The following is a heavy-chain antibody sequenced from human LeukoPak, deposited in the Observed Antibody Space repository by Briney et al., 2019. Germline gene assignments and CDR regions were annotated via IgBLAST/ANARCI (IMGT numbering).Heavy chain of an antibody. V-gene: IGHV4-59*01. CDR3: ARVGTYGSGSYLSWLDY. J-gene: IGHJ4*02. Sequence: PSETLSLTCTVSGGSISSYYWSRIRQPPGKGLEWIGYIYYSGSTNYNPSLKSRVTISADTSKNQFSLKLSSVTAADTAVYYCARVGTYGSGSYLSWLDYWGQGTLVTVSS. CDR1: GGSISSYY. D-gene: IGHD3-10*01. CDR2: IYYSGST.